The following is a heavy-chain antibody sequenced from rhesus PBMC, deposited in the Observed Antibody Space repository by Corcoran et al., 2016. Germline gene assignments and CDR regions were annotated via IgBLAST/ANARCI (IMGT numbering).Heavy chain of an antibody. V-gene: IGHV4-173*01. CDR3: ARAGLQYSSDV. CDR2: ISGMGGTT. D-gene: IGHD4-11*01. Sequence: QVQLQESGPGLVKPSETLSLTCAVSGGSLSRNYWSWIRQPPGKGLECIGRISGMGGTTAYNPSLKSRVTISTDTSKNQFSLKRSSVTAADTAVYYCARAGLQYSSDVWGPGVLVTVSS. J-gene: IGHJ5-1*01. CDR1: GGSLSRNY.